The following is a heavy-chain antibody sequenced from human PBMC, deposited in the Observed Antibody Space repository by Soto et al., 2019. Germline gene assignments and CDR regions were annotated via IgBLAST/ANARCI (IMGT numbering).Heavy chain of an antibody. V-gene: IGHV3-48*02. CDR1: GFSFSGYS. Sequence: GGSLRLSCAASGFSFSGYSMNWVRQAPGKGLEWISYISSLSTPRYYAESVEGRFIISRDNAKNSLYLQMNSLRDEDTAVYFCAREDILGARSFDYWGQGTLVTVSS. J-gene: IGHJ4*02. CDR2: ISSLSTPR. CDR3: AREDILGARSFDY. D-gene: IGHD1-26*01.